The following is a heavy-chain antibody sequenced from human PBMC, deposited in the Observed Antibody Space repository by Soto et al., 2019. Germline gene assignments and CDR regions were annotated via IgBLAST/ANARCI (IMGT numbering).Heavy chain of an antibody. D-gene: IGHD5-18*01. V-gene: IGHV1-2*04. CDR2: INPNSGGT. Sequence: ASVKVSCKASGYTFTGYYMHWVRQAPGQGLEWMGWINPNSGGTNYAQKFQGWVTMTRDTSISTAYMELSRLRSDDTAVYSCARGGVDTAMAPSDAFDILDKGTMVAAS. J-gene: IGHJ3*02. CDR1: GYTFTGYY. CDR3: ARGGVDTAMAPSDAFDI.